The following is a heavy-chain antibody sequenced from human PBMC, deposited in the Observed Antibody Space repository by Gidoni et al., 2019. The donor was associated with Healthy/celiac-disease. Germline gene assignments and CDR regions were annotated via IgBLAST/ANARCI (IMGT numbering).Heavy chain of an antibody. Sequence: VKVSCKASGYTFTSYAMNWVRQAPGQGLEWMGWINTNTGNPTYAQGFTGRFVFSLDTSVSTAYLQISSLKAEDTAVYYCARAPRGYVDTAMVRGMDVWGQGTTVTVSS. CDR3: ARAPRGYVDTAMVRGMDV. CDR1: GYTFTSYA. D-gene: IGHD5-18*01. V-gene: IGHV7-4-1*02. CDR2: INTNTGNP. J-gene: IGHJ6*02.